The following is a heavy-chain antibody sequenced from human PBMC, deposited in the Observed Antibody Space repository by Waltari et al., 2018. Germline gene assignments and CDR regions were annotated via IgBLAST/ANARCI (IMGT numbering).Heavy chain of an antibody. J-gene: IGHJ4*02. Sequence: QVQLQESGPGLVKPSETLSLTCAVSGYSISSGYYWGWIRQPPGKGREWIGSIYHSGSTYYNPSLKSRVTISVDTSKNQFSLKLSSVTAADTAVYYCAGPINWGQGTLVTVSS. V-gene: IGHV4-38-2*01. CDR2: IYHSGST. CDR3: AGPIN. CDR1: GYSISSGYY.